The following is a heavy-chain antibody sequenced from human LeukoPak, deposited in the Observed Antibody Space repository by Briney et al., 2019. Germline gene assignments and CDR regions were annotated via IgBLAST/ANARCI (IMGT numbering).Heavy chain of an antibody. D-gene: IGHD3-22*01. CDR1: WGSLGSYY. CDR3: ARFPAYYYDSSGYYREDFDY. Sequence: PSGALSLTLTGSWGSLGSYYWSLSRQPPGKGLGWGGYIDYSGTTNYHPLLKRRVITVVDTSKHHFSLKLSSVTAADTAVYYCARFPAYYYDSSGYYREDFDYWGQGTLVTVSS. CDR2: IDYSGTT. J-gene: IGHJ4*02. V-gene: IGHV4-59*01.